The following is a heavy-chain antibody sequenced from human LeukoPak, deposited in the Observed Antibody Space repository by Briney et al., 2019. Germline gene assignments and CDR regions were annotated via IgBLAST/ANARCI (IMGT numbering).Heavy chain of an antibody. V-gene: IGHV4-59*08. CDR3: ARHPGGNSAHRFDY. CDR2: IHYSGNT. D-gene: IGHD4-23*01. Sequence: KPSETLSLTCTVSGAFISSYFRSWIRQPPGKRLEWIGYIHYSGNTNYNPSLKSRVTMSFDTSKNQFSLKLSSVTAADMAVYFCARHPGGNSAHRFDYWGQGTLVTVSS. J-gene: IGHJ4*02. CDR1: GAFISSYF.